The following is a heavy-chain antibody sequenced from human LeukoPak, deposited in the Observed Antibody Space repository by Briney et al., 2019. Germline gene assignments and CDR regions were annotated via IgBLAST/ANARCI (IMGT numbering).Heavy chain of an antibody. CDR1: GGSFSGYY. V-gene: IGHV4-34*01. Sequence: SETLSLTCAVYGGSFSGYYWSWIRQPPGKGLEWIGEINHSGSTNYNPSLKSRVTISVDTSKNQFSLKLSSVTAADTAVYYCARAPCTNGVCYRYFDYWGQGTLVTVSS. D-gene: IGHD2-8*01. CDR2: INHSGST. CDR3: ARAPCTNGVCYRYFDY. J-gene: IGHJ4*02.